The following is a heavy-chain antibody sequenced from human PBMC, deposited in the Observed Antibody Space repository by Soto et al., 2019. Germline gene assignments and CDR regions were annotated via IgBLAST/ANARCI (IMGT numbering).Heavy chain of an antibody. Sequence: GGSLRLSWGAAGFTCNGYGRSWVRQAPGKGLEWVANIKQDGSEKDYVDSLKGRFTISRDNAKNSLYLQMNSLRAEDTAVYYCARESHYYDSSGDKFRGFDYWAQGPLVTVSS. CDR1: GFTCNGYG. J-gene: IGHJ4*02. D-gene: IGHD3-22*01. CDR3: ARESHYYDSSGDKFRGFDY. CDR2: IKQDGSEK. V-gene: IGHV3-7*03.